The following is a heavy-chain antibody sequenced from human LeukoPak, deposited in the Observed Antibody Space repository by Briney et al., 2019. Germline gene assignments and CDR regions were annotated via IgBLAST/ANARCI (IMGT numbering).Heavy chain of an antibody. CDR3: ARVECSSTSCYGNFDY. D-gene: IGHD2-2*01. J-gene: IGHJ4*02. CDR1: GGTFSSYA. V-gene: IGHV1-69*10. CDR2: IIPILGIA. Sequence: SVKVSCKASGGTFSSYAISWVRQAPGQGLEWMGGIIPILGIANYAQKFQGRVTITADKSTSTAYMELSSLRSEDTAVYYCARVECSSTSCYGNFDYWGQGTLVTVSS.